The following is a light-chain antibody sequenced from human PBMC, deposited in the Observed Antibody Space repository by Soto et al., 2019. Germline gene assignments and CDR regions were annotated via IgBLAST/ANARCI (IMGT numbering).Light chain of an antibody. Sequence: EMVMTQSPATLSVSAGERATLSCMASQSVSHKLAWYQQKPGQASRLLISGASIRATGIPDRFSGRGSGTDFTLTISRLESEDFAVYFCQQYGSSPFTFGPGTKVDIK. V-gene: IGKV3-20*01. CDR3: QQYGSSPFT. J-gene: IGKJ3*01. CDR1: QSVSHK. CDR2: GAS.